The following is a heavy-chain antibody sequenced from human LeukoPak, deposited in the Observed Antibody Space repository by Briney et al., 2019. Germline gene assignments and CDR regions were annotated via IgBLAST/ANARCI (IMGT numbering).Heavy chain of an antibody. CDR1: GYSFTSYW. J-gene: IGHJ3*02. V-gene: IGHV5-51*01. CDR2: IYPGDSDT. D-gene: IGHD1-26*01. CDR3: ARSNSGSYLNDAFDI. Sequence: GESLKISCKGSGYSFTSYWIGWVRQMPGKGLEWMGIIYPGDSDTRYSPSFQGQVTISADKSISTAYLQWSSLKASDTAMYYCARSNSGSYLNDAFDIWGQGTMVTVSS.